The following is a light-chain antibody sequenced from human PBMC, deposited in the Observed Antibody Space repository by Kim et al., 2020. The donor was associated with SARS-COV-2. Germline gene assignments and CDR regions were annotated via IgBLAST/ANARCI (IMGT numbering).Light chain of an antibody. CDR3: AAWDDSLSGWV. V-gene: IGLV1-47*01. CDR1: SSNIGSNY. CDR2: RNN. J-gene: IGLJ3*02. Sequence: RVTISCSGSSSNIGSNYVYWYQQLPGTAPKLLFYRNNQRPSGVPDRFSGSKSGTSASLAISGLRSEDEADYYCAAWDDSLSGWVFGGGTKLTVL.